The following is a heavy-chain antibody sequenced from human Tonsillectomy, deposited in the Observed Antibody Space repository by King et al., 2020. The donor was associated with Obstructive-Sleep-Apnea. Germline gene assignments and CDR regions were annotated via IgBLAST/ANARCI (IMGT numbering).Heavy chain of an antibody. V-gene: IGHV4-39*07. CDR1: GGSVSRRSSS. D-gene: IGHD3-22*01. CDR2: VFYSGSS. Sequence: LQLQESGPGLVKPSETVSLTCTVSGGSVSRRSSSWGWIRQPPGKGLGCIGSVFYSGSSYYNPSLKRRLPISLDTSKNQFSLKLSSVTAADTAIYYCARGYYDSSGYYPPFDAWGQGTLVTVSP. J-gene: IGHJ4*02. CDR3: ARGYYDSSGYYPPFDA.